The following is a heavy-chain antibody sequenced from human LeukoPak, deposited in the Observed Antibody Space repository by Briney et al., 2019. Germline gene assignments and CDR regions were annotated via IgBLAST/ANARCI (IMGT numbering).Heavy chain of an antibody. J-gene: IGHJ4*02. D-gene: IGHD4-23*01. CDR1: GFTFSNYG. CDR3: AKDNDYGGNSFDY. Sequence: GGSLRLSCAASGFTFSNYGMSWVRQAPGKGLEWVPAISGSGGSTYYADSVKGRFTISRDNSKNTLYLQMNSLRAEDTAVYYCAKDNDYGGNSFDYWGQGTLVTVSS. CDR2: ISGSGGST. V-gene: IGHV3-23*01.